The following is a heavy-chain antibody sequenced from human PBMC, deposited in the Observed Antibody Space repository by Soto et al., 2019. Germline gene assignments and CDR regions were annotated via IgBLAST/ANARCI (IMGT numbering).Heavy chain of an antibody. J-gene: IGHJ3*02. V-gene: IGHV3-48*01. CDR3: AKDGYYDILTADFSPYDAFDI. CDR1: GFTFSSYS. Sequence: GGSLRLSCAASGFTFSSYSMNRVRQAPGKGLEWVSYISSSSSTIYYADSVKGRFTISRDNAKNSLYLQMNSLRAEDTAVYYCAKDGYYDILTADFSPYDAFDIWGQGTMVTVSS. D-gene: IGHD3-9*01. CDR2: ISSSSSTI.